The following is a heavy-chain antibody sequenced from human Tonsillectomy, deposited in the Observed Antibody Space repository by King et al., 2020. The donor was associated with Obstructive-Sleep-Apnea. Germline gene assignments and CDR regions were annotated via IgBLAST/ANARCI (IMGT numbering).Heavy chain of an antibody. CDR2: INHSGST. CDR3: ERAGYSSSSIFDY. J-gene: IGHJ4*02. CDR1: GGSFSGYY. D-gene: IGHD6-13*01. Sequence: VQLQQWGAGLLKPSETLSLTCAVYGGSFSGYYWSWIRQPPGKGLEWIGEINHSGSTNYNPSLKSRVTISVDTSKNQFSLKLSSVTAADTAVYYCERAGYSSSSIFDYWGQGTLVTVSS. V-gene: IGHV4-34*01.